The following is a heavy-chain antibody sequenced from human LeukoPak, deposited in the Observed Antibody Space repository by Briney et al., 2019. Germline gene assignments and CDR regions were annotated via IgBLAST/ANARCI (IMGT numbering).Heavy chain of an antibody. CDR3: ARDKTIVVVPAATVSGWFDP. Sequence: PGGSLRLSCAASGFTFSSYAMHWVRQAPGKGLEWVAVISYDGSNKHYADSVKGRFTISRDNSKNTLYLQMNSLRAEDTAVYYCARDKTIVVVPAATVSGWFDPWGQGTLVTVSS. D-gene: IGHD2-2*01. CDR2: ISYDGSNK. CDR1: GFTFSSYA. V-gene: IGHV3-30*04. J-gene: IGHJ5*02.